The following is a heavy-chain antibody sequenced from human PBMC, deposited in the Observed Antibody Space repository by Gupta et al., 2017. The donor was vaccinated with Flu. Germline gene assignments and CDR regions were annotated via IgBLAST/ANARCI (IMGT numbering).Heavy chain of an antibody. CDR3: ARRALNYYYDSSGYYPFDY. CDR2: IIPIFGTA. CDR1: GGTFSSYA. V-gene: IGHV1-69*01. Sequence: QVQLVQSGAEVKKPGSSVKVSCKASGGTFSSYAISWVRQAPGQGLEWMGGIIPIFGTANYAQKFQGRVTITADESTSTAYMELSSLRSEDTAVYYCARRALNYYYDSSGYYPFDYWGQGTLVTVSS. J-gene: IGHJ4*02. D-gene: IGHD3-22*01.